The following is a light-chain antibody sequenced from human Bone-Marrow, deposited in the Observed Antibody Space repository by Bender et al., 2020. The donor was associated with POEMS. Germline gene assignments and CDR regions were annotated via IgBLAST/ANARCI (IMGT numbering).Light chain of an antibody. CDR3: SSFTSSSTVL. Sequence: QSALTQPASESGSPGQSITISCTGTSSDIGGYNSVSWYQHLPGKAPKLIICDVTNRPSGVSNRFSGYKSGNTASLTISGLQAEDEAHYYCSSFTSSSTVLFGGGTKLTVL. V-gene: IGLV2-14*03. CDR1: SSDIGGYNS. J-gene: IGLJ2*01. CDR2: DVT.